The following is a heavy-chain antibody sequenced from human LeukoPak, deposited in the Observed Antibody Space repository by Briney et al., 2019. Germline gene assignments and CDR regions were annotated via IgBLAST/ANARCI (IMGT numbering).Heavy chain of an antibody. CDR2: IYHRGST. CDR3: ARRWLGSGSSYYFDY. D-gene: IGHD3-10*01. CDR1: GGSISSSSYY. J-gene: IGHJ4*02. V-gene: IGHV4-39*07. Sequence: SETLSLTCTVSGGSISSSSYYWGWIRQPPGKGLEWIGSIYHRGSTYYNPSLKSRITISVDTSKNQFSLKLSSVTAADTAVYYCARRWLGSGSSYYFDYWGQGTLVTVSS.